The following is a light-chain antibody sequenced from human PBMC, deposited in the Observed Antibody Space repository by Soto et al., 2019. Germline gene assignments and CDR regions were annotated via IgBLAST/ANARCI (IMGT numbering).Light chain of an antibody. CDR1: QSVKMY. CDR3: QQSYGTPRT. J-gene: IGKJ2*01. CDR2: AAS. Sequence: DIQMTQSPSSLSASVGDRVTITCRASQSVKMYLDWFQHKPGKAPKLLIYAASTLQSGVPTRFSGSGSGTDFTLTISGLQRDDFATYYCQQSYGTPRTFGQGTTLEIK. V-gene: IGKV1-39*01.